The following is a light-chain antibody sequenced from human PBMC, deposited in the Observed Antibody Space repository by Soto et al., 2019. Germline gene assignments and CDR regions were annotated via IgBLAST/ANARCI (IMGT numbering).Light chain of an antibody. J-gene: IGLJ2*01. CDR3: SSYTSSSTLV. CDR2: EVS. V-gene: IGLV2-14*01. Sequence: QSALTQPASVSGSPGQSITISCTGTSSDVGGYNYVSWYQQHPGKAPKLMIYEVSNRPSGVSNRFSGSKSGNTASLTISGLQAEDEGDYYCSSYTSSSTLVFGGGTKRTVL. CDR1: SSDVGGYNY.